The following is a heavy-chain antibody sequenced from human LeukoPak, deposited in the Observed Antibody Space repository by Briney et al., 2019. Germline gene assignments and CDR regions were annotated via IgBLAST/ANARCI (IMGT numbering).Heavy chain of an antibody. CDR3: ARVYYSNSYDYWYFDL. V-gene: IGHV4-59*01. Sequence: PSETLSLTCTVSGGSIRSYYWSWIRQPPGKGLEWIGYIYYSGSTNYNPSLKRRVTISVGTSKNQFSLKLSSVTAADTAVYYCARVYYSNSYDYWYFDLWGRGTLVTVSS. CDR2: IYYSGST. CDR1: GGSIRSYY. D-gene: IGHD6-13*01. J-gene: IGHJ2*01.